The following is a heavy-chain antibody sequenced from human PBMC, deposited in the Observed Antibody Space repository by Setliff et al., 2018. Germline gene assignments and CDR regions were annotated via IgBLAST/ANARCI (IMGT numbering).Heavy chain of an antibody. Sequence: GGSLRLSCAASRFTFSNYAMAWVRQAPGKGLEWVSAISGSGDSTYYADSVKGRFTISRDNAKNSLYLQMNSLRAEDTAVYYCARDVGVEGGDYYYGMDAWGQGTTVTVSS. CDR2: ISGSGDST. CDR1: RFTFSNYA. V-gene: IGHV3-23*01. CDR3: ARDVGVEGGDYYYGMDA. J-gene: IGHJ6*02.